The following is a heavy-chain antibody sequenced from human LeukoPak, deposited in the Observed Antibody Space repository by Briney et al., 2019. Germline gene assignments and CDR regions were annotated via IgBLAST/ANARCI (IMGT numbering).Heavy chain of an antibody. Sequence: ASVKVSCKVSGYTLTELSMHWVRQAPGKGLEWMGGFDPGDGETIYAQKFQGRVTMTEDTSTDTAYMELSSLRSEDTAVYYCATDKRGRGYYYDSSGYSLFDYWGQGTLVTVSS. CDR3: ATDKRGRGYYYDSSGYSLFDY. CDR1: GYTLTELS. CDR2: FDPGDGET. D-gene: IGHD3-22*01. J-gene: IGHJ4*02. V-gene: IGHV1-24*01.